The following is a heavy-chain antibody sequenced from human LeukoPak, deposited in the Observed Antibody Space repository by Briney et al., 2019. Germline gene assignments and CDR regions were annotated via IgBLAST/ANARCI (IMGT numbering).Heavy chain of an antibody. V-gene: IGHV3-74*01. Sequence: GGSLRLSCGASGFTFSSYWMHWVRQVPGKGLVWVLGTSTDENSTRYADSVKGRFTISRDNAKNTLYLQMSSLRVEDTAVYYCARGSGNYYFDHWGQGTLVTVSS. CDR1: GFTFSSYW. D-gene: IGHD1-26*01. CDR3: ARGSGNYYFDH. CDR2: TSTDENST. J-gene: IGHJ4*02.